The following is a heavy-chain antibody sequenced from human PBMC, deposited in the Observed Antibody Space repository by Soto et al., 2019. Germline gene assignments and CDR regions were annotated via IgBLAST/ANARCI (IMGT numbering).Heavy chain of an antibody. Sequence: QVQLVQSGAEVKKPGASVKVSCKASGYTFTSYGISWVRQAPGQGLEWMGWISAYNGNTNCAQKLQGRVTMTTDTSTSTAYMELRSLRSYDTAVYYYARRAMVRGVPSNWFDPWGQGTLVTVSS. D-gene: IGHD3-10*01. CDR3: ARRAMVRGVPSNWFDP. J-gene: IGHJ5*02. CDR2: ISAYNGNT. V-gene: IGHV1-18*01. CDR1: GYTFTSYG.